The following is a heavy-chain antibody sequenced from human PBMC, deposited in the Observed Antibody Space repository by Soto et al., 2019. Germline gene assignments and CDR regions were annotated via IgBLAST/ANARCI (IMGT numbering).Heavy chain of an antibody. CDR2: ISGSGGST. CDR1: GFTFSSYA. J-gene: IGHJ5*02. Sequence: GESLKISCAASGFTFSSYAMSWVRQAPGKGLEWVSAISGSGGSTYYADSVKGRFTISRDNSKNTLYLQMNSLRAEDTAVYYCAKEFGVADNWFDPWGQGTLVTVSS. V-gene: IGHV3-23*01. CDR3: AKEFGVADNWFDP. D-gene: IGHD3-3*01.